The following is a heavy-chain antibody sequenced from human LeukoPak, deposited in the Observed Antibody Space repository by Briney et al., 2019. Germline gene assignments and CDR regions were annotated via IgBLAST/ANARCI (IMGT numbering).Heavy chain of an antibody. CDR2: VSISGST. V-gene: IGHV3-23*01. Sequence: GGSLRLSCGASGFTFISYAMSWVRQAPGKGPEWVSAVSISGSTYNADSVKGRFTISRDSSKNTLYLQMHSLRAEDTAVYFCAKHGPVGTDYFHYWGQGTLVTVSS. J-gene: IGHJ4*02. CDR1: GFTFISYA. CDR3: AKHGPVGTDYFHY. D-gene: IGHD3/OR15-3a*01.